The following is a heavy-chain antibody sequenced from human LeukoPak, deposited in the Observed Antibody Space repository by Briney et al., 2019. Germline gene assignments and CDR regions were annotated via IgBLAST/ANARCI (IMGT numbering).Heavy chain of an antibody. J-gene: IGHJ3*02. CDR2: IYYSGST. CDR3: ARFIWSGYYMAFDI. D-gene: IGHD3-3*01. Sequence: SETLSLTCTVSGGSISSYYWSWIRQPPGKGLEWIGYIYYSGSTTYNPSLKSRVTISVDTYKNQFSLKLSSGTAEDTAVYYCARFIWSGYYMAFDIWGQGTMVTVSS. V-gene: IGHV4-59*01. CDR1: GGSISSYY.